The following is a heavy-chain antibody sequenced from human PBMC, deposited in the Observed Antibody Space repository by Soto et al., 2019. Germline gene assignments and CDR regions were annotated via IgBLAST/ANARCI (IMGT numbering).Heavy chain of an antibody. V-gene: IGHV1-18*01. J-gene: IGHJ4*02. Sequence: ASVKVSCKASGYTFTSYCISWVRQAPGQGLEWMGWISAYNGNTNYAQKLQGRVTMTTDTSTSTAYMELRSLRSDDTAVYYCARVEYYYDSSRSRSYYFDYWGQGTLVTVSS. CDR3: ARVEYYYDSSRSRSYYFDY. D-gene: IGHD3-22*01. CDR1: GYTFTSYC. CDR2: ISAYNGNT.